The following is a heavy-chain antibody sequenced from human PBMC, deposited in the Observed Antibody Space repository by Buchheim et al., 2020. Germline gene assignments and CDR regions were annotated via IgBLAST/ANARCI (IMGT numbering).Heavy chain of an antibody. CDR2: ISYDGSNK. J-gene: IGHJ5*02. V-gene: IGHV3-30*18. Sequence: QVQLVESGGGVVQPGRSLRLSCAASGFTFSSYGMHWVRQAPGKGLEWVAVISYDGSNKYYADSVKGRFTIPRDNSKNTLYLQMNSLRAEDTAVYYCAKDAPDCSGGSCYPAGFDPWGQGTL. CDR1: GFTFSSYG. D-gene: IGHD2-15*01. CDR3: AKDAPDCSGGSCYPAGFDP.